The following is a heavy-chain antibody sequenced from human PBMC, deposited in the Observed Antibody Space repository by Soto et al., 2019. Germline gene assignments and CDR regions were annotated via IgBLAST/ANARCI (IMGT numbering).Heavy chain of an antibody. D-gene: IGHD4-17*01. V-gene: IGHV1-18*01. J-gene: IGHJ4*02. CDR1: GYTFINQG. Sequence: ASVKVSCKASGYTFINQGISWVRQAPGQGLEWMGWISAYNGNTNYAQRLQGRVTMTTDTSTSTVYMELRSLRFDDTAVYYCARDLTVTPEAAGYWGQGTLVTVSS. CDR2: ISAYNGNT. CDR3: ARDLTVTPEAAGY.